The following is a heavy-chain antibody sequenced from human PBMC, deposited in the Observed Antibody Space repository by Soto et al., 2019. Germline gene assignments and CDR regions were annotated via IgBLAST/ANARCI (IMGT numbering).Heavy chain of an antibody. D-gene: IGHD7-27*01. V-gene: IGHV4-31*03. CDR3: ARDKDLEPTFWGY. Sequence: QVQLQESGPGLVKPSQTLSLTCTVSGDSMGSGGHYYNWIRLRPGKGLEWIGYIYYSGANHSNPSLGGRVTISIDTSNNQFSLRLISVTSADTALYFGARDKDLEPTFWGYWGQGTQVTVSS. CDR2: IYYSGAN. J-gene: IGHJ4*02. CDR1: GDSMGSGGHY.